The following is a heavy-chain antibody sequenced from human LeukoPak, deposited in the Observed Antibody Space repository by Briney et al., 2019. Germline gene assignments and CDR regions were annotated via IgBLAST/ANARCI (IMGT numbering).Heavy chain of an antibody. V-gene: IGHV1-2*02. CDR1: GYTFTGYY. J-gene: IGHJ6*02. Sequence: ASVKVSCKASGYTFTGYYMHWVRQAPGQGFEWMGWINPNNGGTNFAQKFQGRVTMTRDTSISTAYMDLSRLRSDDTAVYYCAREPRYYYGMDVWGQGTTVTVSS. CDR2: INPNNGGT. CDR3: AREPRYYYGMDV.